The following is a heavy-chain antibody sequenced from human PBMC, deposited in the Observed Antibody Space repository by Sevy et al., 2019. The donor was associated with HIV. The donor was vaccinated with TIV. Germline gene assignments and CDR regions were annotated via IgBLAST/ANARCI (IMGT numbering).Heavy chain of an antibody. CDR3: ARVGYCTNNVCYGSIDY. D-gene: IGHD2-8*01. J-gene: IGHJ4*02. CDR1: GFTFRSYG. V-gene: IGHV3-33*01. CDR2: IWDNGSKK. Sequence: GGSLRLSCAASGFTFRSYGMHWVRQAPGKGLEWVAVIWDNGSKKYYADSVKGRFTISRDNSKNTLYLQMNSLRAEDTAVYYCARVGYCTNNVCYGSIDYWGRGTLVTVSS.